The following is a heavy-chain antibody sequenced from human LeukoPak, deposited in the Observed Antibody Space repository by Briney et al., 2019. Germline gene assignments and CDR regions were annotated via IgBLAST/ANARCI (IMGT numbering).Heavy chain of an antibody. CDR2: ISGSGGST. D-gene: IGHD2-2*01. J-gene: IGHJ4*02. V-gene: IGHV3-23*01. CDR1: GFTFSSYA. CDR3: ARVGYCSSTNCQRGFDS. Sequence: QPGGSLRLSCAASGFTFSSYAMSWVRQAPGKGLEWVSAISGSGGSTYYADSVKGRFTISRDNAKNSLYLQMNSLGAEDTAVYYCARVGYCSSTNCQRGFDSWGQGTLVTVSS.